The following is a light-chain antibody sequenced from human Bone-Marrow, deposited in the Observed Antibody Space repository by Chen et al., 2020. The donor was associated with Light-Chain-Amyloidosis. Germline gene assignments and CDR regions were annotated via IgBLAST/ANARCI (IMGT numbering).Light chain of an antibody. V-gene: IGLV3-21*02. Sequence: YVLTQPSSVSVAPGQTATIACGGNNIGSTSVHWYQQTPGQAPRLVVYDASDRPSGIPARLSGSNPGNTATLTISRVEAGDEADYCCQGWDRSSDRPVFGGGTKLTVL. J-gene: IGLJ3*02. CDR2: DAS. CDR3: QGWDRSSDRPV. CDR1: NIGSTS.